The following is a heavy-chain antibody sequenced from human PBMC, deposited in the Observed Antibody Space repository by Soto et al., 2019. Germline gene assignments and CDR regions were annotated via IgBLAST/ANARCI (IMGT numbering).Heavy chain of an antibody. CDR3: ARDSVRDYLYYYYGMDV. V-gene: IGHV3-21*01. D-gene: IGHD4-17*01. CDR1: GFTFSSYT. Sequence: PGGSLRLSCAASGFTFSSYTMNWVRQAPGRGLEWVSSIGTSSSYIYYADSVKGRFTISRDNAKNSLFLQMNSLRADDTAVCYCARDSVRDYLYYYYGMDVWGQGTTVTVSS. J-gene: IGHJ6*02. CDR2: IGTSSSYI.